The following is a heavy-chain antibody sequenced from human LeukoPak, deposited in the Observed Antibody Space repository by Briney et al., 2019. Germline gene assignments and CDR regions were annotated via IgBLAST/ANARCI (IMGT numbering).Heavy chain of an antibody. CDR2: IYSGGST. V-gene: IGHV3-53*01. CDR1: GFTVSTDY. J-gene: IGHJ6*03. CDR3: ARDYTPAANKYYYYYYMDV. D-gene: IGHD2-2*01. Sequence: PGGSLRLSCAASGFTVSTDYMSWVRQAPGKGLEWVSVIYSGGSTYYPDSVKGRFTISRDNAKNSLYLQMNSLRAEDTAVYYCARDYTPAANKYYYYYYMDVWGKGTTVTVSS.